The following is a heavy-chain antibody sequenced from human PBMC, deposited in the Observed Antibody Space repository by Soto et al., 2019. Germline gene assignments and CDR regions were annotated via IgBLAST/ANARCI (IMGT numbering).Heavy chain of an antibody. CDR1: GGSISSYY. Sequence: QVQLQESGPGLVKPSETLSLTCTVSGGSISSYYWRWIRQPPGKGLEWIGYIYYSRSTNYNPSLKSRFTISVDTSKSQVSLKLSSVTAADTAVYYCARVITMVRGDAFDIWGQGTMVTVSS. V-gene: IGHV4-59*01. CDR2: IYYSRST. CDR3: ARVITMVRGDAFDI. J-gene: IGHJ3*02. D-gene: IGHD3-10*01.